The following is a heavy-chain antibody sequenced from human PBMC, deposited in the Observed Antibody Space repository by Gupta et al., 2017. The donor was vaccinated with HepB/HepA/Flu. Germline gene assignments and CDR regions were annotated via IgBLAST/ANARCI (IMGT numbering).Heavy chain of an antibody. V-gene: IGHV3-53*01. CDR2: FNTLGET. J-gene: IGHJ4*02. D-gene: IGHD4-17*01. CDR3: TASAAEGDYEPGF. Sequence: EVQLVESGGDLIQPGGSLRLSCAATEFTVSSKSRPWVRKAPGKGLEWVSVFNTLGETYYADSVKGRFTISRDDSKNTVDLQMNSLRTDDTAVYFCTASAAEGDYEPGFWGQGTLVTVSS. CDR1: EFTVSSKS.